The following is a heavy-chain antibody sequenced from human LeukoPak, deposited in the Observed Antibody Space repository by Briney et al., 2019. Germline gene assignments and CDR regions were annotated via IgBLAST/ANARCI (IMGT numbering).Heavy chain of an antibody. D-gene: IGHD3-22*01. CDR3: ASMGYYPPFDY. CDR2: IYYSGST. J-gene: IGHJ4*02. V-gene: IGHV4-59*11. CDR1: GGSISSHY. Sequence: KPSETLSLTCTVSGGSISSHYWSWIRQPPGKGLEWIGYIYYSGSTNYNPSLKSRVTISVDTSKNQFSLKLSSVTAEDTAVYYCASMGYYPPFDYWGQGTLVTVSS.